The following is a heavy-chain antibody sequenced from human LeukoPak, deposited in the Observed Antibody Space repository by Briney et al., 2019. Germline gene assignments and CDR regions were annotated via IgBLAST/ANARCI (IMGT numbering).Heavy chain of an antibody. CDR3: ARARTPGRGSFDY. CDR1: GGSISSYY. CDR2: IYYSGST. D-gene: IGHD3-10*01. V-gene: IGHV4-59*01. J-gene: IGHJ4*02. Sequence: SETLSLTCTVSGGSISSYYWSWIRQPPGKGLEWIGYIYYSGSTNYNPSLKSRVTISVDTSKNQFSLKLSSVTAADTAVYYCARARTPGRGSFDYWGQGTLVTVSS.